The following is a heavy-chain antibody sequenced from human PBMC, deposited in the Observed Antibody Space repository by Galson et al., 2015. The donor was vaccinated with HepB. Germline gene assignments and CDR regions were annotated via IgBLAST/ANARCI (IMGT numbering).Heavy chain of an antibody. CDR3: ASLSAGTGNS. V-gene: IGHV1-46*03. D-gene: IGHD6-19*01. CDR1: GYIFTSYY. J-gene: IGHJ4*02. CDR2: INPSGGST. Sequence: SVKVSCKASGYIFTSYYMHWVRQAPGQGLEWMGIINPSGGSTRYAQKFQGRITMTRDTSTSTVYMELSSLRSEDTAVYYCASLSAGTGNSWGQGTLVTVSS.